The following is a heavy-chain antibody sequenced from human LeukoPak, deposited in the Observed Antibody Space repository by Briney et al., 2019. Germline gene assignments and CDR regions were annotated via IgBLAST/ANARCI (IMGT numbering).Heavy chain of an antibody. D-gene: IGHD4-17*01. Sequence: GGSLRLSCAASGFTVSSNYMSWVRQAPGKGLEWVSVIYSGGSTYYADSVKGRFTISRDNSKNTVYLQMNSLRPEDTAVYYCAARRLTVTTEIDYWGQGTLVTVSS. V-gene: IGHV3-66*02. CDR2: IYSGGST. J-gene: IGHJ4*02. CDR3: AARRLTVTTEIDY. CDR1: GFTVSSNY.